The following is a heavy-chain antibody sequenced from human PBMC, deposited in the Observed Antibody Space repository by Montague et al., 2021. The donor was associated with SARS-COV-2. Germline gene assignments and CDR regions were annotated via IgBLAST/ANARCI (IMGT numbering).Heavy chain of an antibody. J-gene: IGHJ4*02. D-gene: IGHD3-9*01. CDR3: AHLIRNYDIFTGIAFDF. CDR2: IYSNDDK. CDR1: GFSLSTPNVG. V-gene: IGHV2-5*01. Sequence: PALVKPTQTLTLTCTFSGFSLSTPNVGVGWIRQPPGKAPEWLALIYSNDDKRYSPSLQSRLTITKDTSKNQVVLALTNVDPVDTATYYCAHLIRNYDIFTGIAFDFWGQGTQVTVSS.